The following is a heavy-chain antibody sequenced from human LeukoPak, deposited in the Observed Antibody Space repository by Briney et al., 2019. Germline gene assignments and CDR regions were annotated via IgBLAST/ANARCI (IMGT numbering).Heavy chain of an antibody. D-gene: IGHD2-2*01. CDR1: GGSISSYY. CDR3: ARQNCSSTRYYRYFDL. V-gene: IGHV4-59*08. J-gene: IGHJ2*01. Sequence: PSETLSLTCTVSGGSISSYYWSWIRQPPGKGLEWIGYIYYSGSTNYNPSLKSRVTISVDTSKNQFSLKLSSVTAADTAVYYCARQNCSSTRYYRYFDLWGSGTLVTVFS. CDR2: IYYSGST.